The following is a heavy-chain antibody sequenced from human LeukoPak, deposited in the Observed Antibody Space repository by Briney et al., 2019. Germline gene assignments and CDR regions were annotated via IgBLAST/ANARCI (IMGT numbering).Heavy chain of an antibody. Sequence: SETLSLTCTVSGGSVSGYYWSWIRQPPGEGLEWIGHIYYRGSTNYNTSLKSRFTISLETPKNHCSLKRRALNAAATPVFYCAREQKSGSYRPFDYLGQGTLVTVSS. D-gene: IGHD1-26*01. V-gene: IGHV4-59*02. J-gene: IGHJ4*02. CDR2: IYYRGST. CDR1: GGSVSGYY. CDR3: AREQKSGSYRPFDY.